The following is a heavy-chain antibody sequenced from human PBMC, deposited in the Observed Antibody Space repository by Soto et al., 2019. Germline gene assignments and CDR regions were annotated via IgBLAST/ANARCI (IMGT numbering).Heavy chain of an antibody. CDR3: ARGLECRGYCLDKPTWFGP. D-gene: IGHD2-15*01. Sequence: SVKVSCKASGGTFSTCSLSCVRQAPGQGLEWMGRIIPIFGTPYYAQKFQGRVTITADKSTSTVYMELSSLGSDDTAVYFCARGLECRGYCLDKPTWFGPWGQGTLVTVSS. CDR2: IIPIFGTP. CDR1: GGTFSTCS. J-gene: IGHJ5*02. V-gene: IGHV1-69*06.